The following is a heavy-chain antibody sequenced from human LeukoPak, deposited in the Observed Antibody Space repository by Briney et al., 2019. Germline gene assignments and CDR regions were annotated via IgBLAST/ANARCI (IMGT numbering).Heavy chain of an antibody. CDR3: ARQYYDSSGYYPWYFDY. CDR2: VYYSGTT. J-gene: IGHJ4*02. CDR1: GGSFSSSTYY. D-gene: IGHD3-22*01. V-gene: IGHV4-39*01. Sequence: SETLSLTCTVSGGSFSSSTYYWGWIRQPPGKGLEWIGSVYYSGTTYYNQSLKSRVTISADTSKKQFSLRLTSVTAPDTAVYYCARQYYDSSGYYPWYFDYWGQGTLVTVSS.